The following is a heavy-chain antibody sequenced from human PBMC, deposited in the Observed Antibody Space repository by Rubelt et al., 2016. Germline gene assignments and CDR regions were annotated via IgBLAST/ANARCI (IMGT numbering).Heavy chain of an antibody. V-gene: IGHV1-18*01. Sequence: VRQAPGQGLEWMGWISAYNGNTNYAQRLQGRVTMTTDTSTSPAYMELRSLRSDDTAVYYCARGGGLRPSDGYFDLWGRGTLVTVSS. CDR2: ISAYNGNT. CDR3: ARGGGLRPSDGYFDL. D-gene: IGHD5-12*01. J-gene: IGHJ2*01.